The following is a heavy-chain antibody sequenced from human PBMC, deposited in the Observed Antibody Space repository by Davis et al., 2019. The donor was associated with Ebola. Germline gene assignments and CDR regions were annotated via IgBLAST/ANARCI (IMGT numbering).Heavy chain of an antibody. CDR3: ARDTIFSSGWSL. CDR1: GGTFSSYA. CDR2: INAGNGNT. D-gene: IGHD6-19*01. J-gene: IGHJ4*02. V-gene: IGHV1-3*01. Sequence: AASVKVSCKASGGTFSSYAISWVRQAPGQGLEWMGWINAGNGNTKYSQKFQGRVTITRDTSASTAYMELSSLRSEDTAVYYCARDTIFSSGWSLWGQGTLVTVSS.